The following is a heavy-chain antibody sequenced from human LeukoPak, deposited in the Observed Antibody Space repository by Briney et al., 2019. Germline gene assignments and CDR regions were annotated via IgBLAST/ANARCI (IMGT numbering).Heavy chain of an antibody. CDR1: GFTFSSYA. CDR2: IPYDGSNK. CDR3: ARADIVVVPAAIMAGFFDY. D-gene: IGHD2-2*02. Sequence: GRSLRLSCAASGFTFSSYAMHWVRQAPGKGLEWVAVIPYDGSNKYYANSVKGRFTISRDNSKNTLYLQMSSLRAEDTAVYYCARADIVVVPAAIMAGFFDYWGQGTLVTVSS. J-gene: IGHJ4*02. V-gene: IGHV3-30*04.